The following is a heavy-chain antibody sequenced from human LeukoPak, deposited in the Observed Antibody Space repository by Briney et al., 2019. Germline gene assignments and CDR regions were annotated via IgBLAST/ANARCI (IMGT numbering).Heavy chain of an antibody. CDR3: AASLWFGIYPDY. CDR2: INHSGST. D-gene: IGHD3-10*01. V-gene: IGHV4-34*01. Sequence: PSETLSLTCAVYGGSFSAYYWSWIRQPPGKGLEWIGEINHSGSTNYNPSLKSRVTISVDTSKNHLSLSLNSVTAADTAVYYCAASLWFGIYPDYWGQGSLVTVSS. J-gene: IGHJ4*02. CDR1: GGSFSAYY.